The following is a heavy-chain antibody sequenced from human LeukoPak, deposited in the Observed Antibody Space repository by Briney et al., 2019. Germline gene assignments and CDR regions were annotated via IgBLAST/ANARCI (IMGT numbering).Heavy chain of an antibody. CDR2: INSDGSST. J-gene: IGHJ6*03. D-gene: IGHD2-21*01. Sequence: GGSLRLSCAASEFTFSNYAMHWVRQAPGKGLVWVSRINSDGSSTSYADSVKGRFTISRDNAKNTLYLQMNSLRAEDTAVYYCARSTLYSTYYYYYMDVWGKGTTVTISS. V-gene: IGHV3-74*01. CDR3: ARSTLYSTYYYYYMDV. CDR1: EFTFSNYA.